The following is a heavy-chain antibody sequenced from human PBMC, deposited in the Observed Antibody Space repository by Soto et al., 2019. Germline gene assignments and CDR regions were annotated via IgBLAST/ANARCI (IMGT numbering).Heavy chain of an antibody. CDR1: GFTFSSYE. D-gene: IGHD2-15*01. Sequence: EVQLVESGGGLVQPGGSLRLSCAASGFTFSSYEMNWVRQAPGKGLEWVSYISSSGSTIYYADSVKGRFTISRDNAKNSLYLQMNSLRAEDTAVYYCARDCSGGSCYSSGMDVWGQGTTVTVSS. J-gene: IGHJ6*02. CDR2: ISSSGSTI. CDR3: ARDCSGGSCYSSGMDV. V-gene: IGHV3-48*03.